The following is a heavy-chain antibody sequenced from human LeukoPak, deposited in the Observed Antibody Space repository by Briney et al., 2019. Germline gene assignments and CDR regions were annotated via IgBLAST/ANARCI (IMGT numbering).Heavy chain of an antibody. CDR1: GYSISSGYY. V-gene: IGHV4-38-2*01. Sequence: PSETQSLTCAVSGYSISSGYYWGWIRQPPGKGLEWIGSIYHSGSTYYNPSLKSRVTISVDTSKNQFSLKLSSVTAADTAVYYCARGGYGEIDYWGQGTLVTVSS. CDR3: ARGGYGEIDY. J-gene: IGHJ4*02. D-gene: IGHD4-17*01. CDR2: IYHSGST.